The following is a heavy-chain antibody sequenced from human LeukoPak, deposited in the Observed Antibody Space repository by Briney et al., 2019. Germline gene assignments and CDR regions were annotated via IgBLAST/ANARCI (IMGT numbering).Heavy chain of an antibody. CDR1: GFTFSSYW. CDR3: ARDRYYYDSSGYCIDY. CDR2: IKQDGSEK. J-gene: IGHJ4*02. D-gene: IGHD3-22*01. V-gene: IGHV3-7*01. Sequence: GGSLRLSCAASGFTFSSYWMSWVRQAPGKGLEWVANIKQDGSEKYYVDSVKGRFTISRDNAKNSLYLQMNGLRAEDTAVYYCARDRYYYDSSGYCIDYWGQGTLVTVSS.